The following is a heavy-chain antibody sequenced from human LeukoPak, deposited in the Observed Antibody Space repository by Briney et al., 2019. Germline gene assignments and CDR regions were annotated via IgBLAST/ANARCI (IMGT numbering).Heavy chain of an antibody. J-gene: IGHJ6*02. Sequence: GGSLRLSCAASGFTFSSYSMNWVRQAPGKGLEWVSSINSSSSYIYYADSVKGRFTISRDNAKNSLYLQMNSLRAEDTAVYYCARDDFWSGWHYYYYGMDVWGQGTTVTVSS. V-gene: IGHV3-21*01. CDR2: INSSSSYI. CDR3: ARDDFWSGWHYYYYGMDV. CDR1: GFTFSSYS. D-gene: IGHD3-3*01.